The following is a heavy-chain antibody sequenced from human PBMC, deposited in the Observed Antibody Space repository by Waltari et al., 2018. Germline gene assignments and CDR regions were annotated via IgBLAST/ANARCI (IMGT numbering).Heavy chain of an antibody. Sequence: QVQLQQWGAGLLKPSETLSLTCSVSGPSFSAYYWRWVRHVPGKGLEWIGQVRHPGNTNYNPSLQSRVAISIDTTSKQFSLKVFSVTAADTGLYFCTRGGNYDFWSHSPFVDPWGQGTQVIVSS. CDR1: GPSFSAYY. J-gene: IGHJ5*02. V-gene: IGHV4-34*01. D-gene: IGHD3-3*01. CDR3: TRGGNYDFWSHSPFVDP. CDR2: VRHPGNT.